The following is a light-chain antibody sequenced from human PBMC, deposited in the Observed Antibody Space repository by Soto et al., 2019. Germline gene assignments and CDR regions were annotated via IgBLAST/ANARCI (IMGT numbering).Light chain of an antibody. CDR3: QQANSFPIT. Sequence: DIQMTQSPSSVSASVGDRVTITFRASQDISIWLAWYQQKPGKAPKLLIYVASNLQSGVPSRFSCSGSGTHFTLTISSLQPEDFATDYCQQANSFPITFGQGTRLEIK. CDR2: VAS. J-gene: IGKJ5*01. V-gene: IGKV1-12*01. CDR1: QDISIW.